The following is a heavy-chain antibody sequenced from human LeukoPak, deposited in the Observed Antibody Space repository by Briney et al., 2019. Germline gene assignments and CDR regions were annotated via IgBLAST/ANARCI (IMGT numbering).Heavy chain of an antibody. V-gene: IGHV4-34*01. CDR3: ARGGQHCSSTSCYYYYYYGMDV. CDR2: IYHSGST. J-gene: IGHJ6*02. CDR1: GGSFSGYY. D-gene: IGHD2-2*01. Sequence: SETLSLTCAVYGGSFSGYYWSWIRQPPGKGLEWIGYIYHSGSTYYNPSLKSRVTISVDRSKNQFSLKLSSVTAADTAVYYCARGGQHCSSTSCYYYYYYGMDVWGQGTTVTVSS.